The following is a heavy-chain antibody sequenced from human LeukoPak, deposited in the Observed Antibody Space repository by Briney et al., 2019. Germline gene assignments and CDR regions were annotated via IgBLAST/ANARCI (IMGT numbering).Heavy chain of an antibody. J-gene: IGHJ6*03. D-gene: IGHD6-13*01. CDR1: EFSVGSNY. V-gene: IGHV3-66*01. CDR3: AKDQRSWFYYYYYYMDV. Sequence: GGSLRLSCAASEFSVGSNYMTWVRQAPGKGLEWVSLIYSGGSTYYADSVKGRFTISRDNSKNTLYLQMNSLRAEDTAVYYCAKDQRSWFYYYYYYMDVWGKGTTVTISS. CDR2: IYSGGST.